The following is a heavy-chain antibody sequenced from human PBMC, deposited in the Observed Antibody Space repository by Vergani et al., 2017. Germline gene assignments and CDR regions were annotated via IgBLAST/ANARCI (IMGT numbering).Heavy chain of an antibody. CDR3: ARGLYYGSGSPSYYYMDV. V-gene: IGHV4-61*01. CDR1: GGSVSSGSYY. CDR2: INHSGST. Sequence: QVQLQESGPGLVKPSETLSLTCTVSGGSVSSGSYYWSWIRQPPGKGLEWIGEINHSGSTNYNPSLKSRVTISVDTSKNQFSLKLSSVTAADTAVYYCARGLYYGSGSPSYYYMDVWGKGP. D-gene: IGHD3-10*01. J-gene: IGHJ6*03.